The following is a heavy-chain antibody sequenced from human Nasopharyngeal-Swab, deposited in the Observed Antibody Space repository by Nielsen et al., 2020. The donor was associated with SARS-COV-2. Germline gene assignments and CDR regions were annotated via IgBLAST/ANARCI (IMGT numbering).Heavy chain of an antibody. CDR2: ISGSSGRT. Sequence: GGSLRLSCAASGFTFSSYATSWVRQAPGEGLEWVSAISGSSGRTYYADSVQGRFTISRDNSRNTLYLQMNSLRAEDTAVYYCAKALSPYSSSSSAYDVWGQGTMVTVSS. V-gene: IGHV3-23*01. J-gene: IGHJ3*01. CDR3: AKALSPYSSSSSAYDV. D-gene: IGHD6-6*01. CDR1: GFTFSSYA.